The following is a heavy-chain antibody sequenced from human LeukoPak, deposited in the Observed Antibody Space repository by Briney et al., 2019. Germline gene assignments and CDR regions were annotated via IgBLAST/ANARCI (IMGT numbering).Heavy chain of an antibody. J-gene: IGHJ6*02. CDR3: ARVGSGWSYYYGMDV. Sequence: GGSLRLSCAASGFTFSDYYMSWIRQAPGKGLEWVSYINIGGSTIYYADSVKGRFTISRDNAKNSLYLQMNSLRAEDTALYYCARVGSGWSYYYGMDVWGQGTTVTVSS. CDR1: GFTFSDYY. D-gene: IGHD6-19*01. CDR2: INIGGSTI. V-gene: IGHV3-11*01.